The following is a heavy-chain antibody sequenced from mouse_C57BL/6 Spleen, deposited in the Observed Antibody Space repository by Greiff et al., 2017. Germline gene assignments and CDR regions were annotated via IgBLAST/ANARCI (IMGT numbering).Heavy chain of an antibody. CDR1: GYTFTSYW. J-gene: IGHJ4*01. Sequence: QVQLQQPGAELVKPGASVKLSCKASGYTFTSYWMQWVKQRPGQGLEWIGEIDPSDSYTNYNQKFKGKATLTVDTSSSTAYMQLSSLTSEDSAVYYGARNWDLYAMDYWGQGTSVTVSS. V-gene: IGHV1-50*01. CDR3: ARNWDLYAMDY. D-gene: IGHD4-1*01. CDR2: IDPSDSYT.